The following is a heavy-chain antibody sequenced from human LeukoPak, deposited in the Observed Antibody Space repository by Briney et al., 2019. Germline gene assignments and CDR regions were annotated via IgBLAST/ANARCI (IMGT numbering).Heavy chain of an antibody. V-gene: IGHV3-15*01. CDR2: IKSKTDGGTT. CDR3: TLTYYYDSSGFDY. CDR1: GFTFSSYA. J-gene: IGHJ4*02. D-gene: IGHD3-22*01. Sequence: GGSLRLSCAATGFTFSSYAMSWVRQAPGKGLEWVGRIKSKTDGGTTDYAAPVKGRFTISRDDSKNTLYLQMNSLKTEDTAVYYCTLTYYYDSSGFDYWGQGTLVTVSS.